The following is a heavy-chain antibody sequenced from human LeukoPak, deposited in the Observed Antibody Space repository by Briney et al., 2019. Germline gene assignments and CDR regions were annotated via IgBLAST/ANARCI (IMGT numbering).Heavy chain of an antibody. CDR1: GGIFSSYA. Sequence: SVKVSCKASGGIFSSYAISWVRQAPGQGLEWMGRIIPILGIANYAQKFQGRVTITADKSTSTAYMELSSLRSEDTAVYYCAGSIAAAGRVRFDYWVQGTLVTVSS. CDR2: IIPILGIA. V-gene: IGHV1-69*04. J-gene: IGHJ4*02. CDR3: AGSIAAAGRVRFDY. D-gene: IGHD6-13*01.